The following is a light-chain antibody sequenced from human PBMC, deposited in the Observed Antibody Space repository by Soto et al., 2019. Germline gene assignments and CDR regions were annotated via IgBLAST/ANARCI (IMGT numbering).Light chain of an antibody. V-gene: IGKV3-20*01. J-gene: IGKJ1*01. CDR1: QSVSGNF. CDR2: GAS. Sequence: EIVLTQSPGTLSLSPGERATLSCWASQSVSGNFLAWYQVKPGQAPRLVVYGASTRASGFPDRFSGSGSGTDFTLTISRLEPEDFAMYYCQVYNSSPRTFGQGTKVEIK. CDR3: QVYNSSPRT.